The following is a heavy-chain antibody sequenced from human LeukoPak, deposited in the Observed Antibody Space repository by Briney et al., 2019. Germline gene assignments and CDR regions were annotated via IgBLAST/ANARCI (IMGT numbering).Heavy chain of an antibody. CDR1: GGTFSSYA. Sequence: RVASVKVSCKASGGTFSSYAISWVRQAPGQGLEWVGGITPFFGTANYAQKFQGRVTMTRNTSISTAYLGLSSLRSEDTAMYYCARGPPNWGPDFRGQGTLITVSS. CDR3: ARGPPNWGPDF. V-gene: IGHV1-69*05. CDR2: ITPFFGTA. J-gene: IGHJ4*02. D-gene: IGHD7-27*01.